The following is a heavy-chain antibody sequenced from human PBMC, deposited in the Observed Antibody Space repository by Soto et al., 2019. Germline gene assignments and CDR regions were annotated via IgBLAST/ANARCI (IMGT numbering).Heavy chain of an antibody. CDR1: GGSISSYY. CDR3: ARDGSEHTKGWRAFDI. CDR2: IYYSGST. Sequence: SETLSLTCTVSGGSISSYYWSWIRQPPGKGLEWIGYIYYSGSTNYNPSLKSRATISVDTSKNQFSLKLSSVTAADTAVYYCARDGSEHTKGWRAFDIWGQGTMVTVSS. J-gene: IGHJ3*02. V-gene: IGHV4-59*01. D-gene: IGHD2-15*01.